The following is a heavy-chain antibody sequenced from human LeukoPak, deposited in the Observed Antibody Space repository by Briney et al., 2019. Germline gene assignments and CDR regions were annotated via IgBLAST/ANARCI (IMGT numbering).Heavy chain of an antibody. CDR3: ERDPSEYEWQRGLYMDF. J-gene: IGHJ4*02. Sequence: PGGSLSLSCAASGFTFSNYGMPWLRQAPGKGLEWVSTININADERHYADSVRGRFTISRDNSRSTLTLHMSNLRVGDTAVYYCERDPSEYEWQRGLYMDFWGQGSQVTVSS. CDR1: GFTFSNYG. V-gene: IGHV3-23*01. D-gene: IGHD2-8*01. CDR2: ININADER.